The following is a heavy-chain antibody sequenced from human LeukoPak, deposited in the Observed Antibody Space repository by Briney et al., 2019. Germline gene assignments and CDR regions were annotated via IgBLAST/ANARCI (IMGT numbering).Heavy chain of an antibody. Sequence: GGSLRLSCAASAFTFSSYWMHWVRQAPGKGLVWVSRINSDGSSTSYADSVKGRFTISRDNAKNPLYLQMNSLRAEDTAMYYCARWSDCSGGSCYSYWYFDLWGRGTLVTVSS. CDR3: ARWSDCSGGSCYSYWYFDL. J-gene: IGHJ2*01. V-gene: IGHV3-74*01. CDR1: AFTFSSYW. D-gene: IGHD2-15*01. CDR2: INSDGSST.